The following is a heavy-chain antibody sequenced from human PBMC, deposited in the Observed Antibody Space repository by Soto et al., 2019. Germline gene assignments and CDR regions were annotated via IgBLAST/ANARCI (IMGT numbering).Heavy chain of an antibody. CDR3: ARVIYGGWSTIKDHYYYAMDV. CDR1: GFTFSSYD. Sequence: EVQLVESGGGLVQPGGSLRLSCAASGFTFSSYDMNWVRQAPGKGLEWVSYISGGSSRIFYADSVKGRFTISRDNAKNSLYLQMNSLRDEDTGVYYCARVIYGGWSTIKDHYYYAMDVW. CDR2: ISGGSSRI. J-gene: IGHJ6*01. V-gene: IGHV3-48*02. D-gene: IGHD5-12*01.